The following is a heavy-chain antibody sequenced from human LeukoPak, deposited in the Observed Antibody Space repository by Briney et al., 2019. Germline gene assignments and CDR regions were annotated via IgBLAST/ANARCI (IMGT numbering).Heavy chain of an antibody. CDR3: TREAGDRVDY. Sequence: GGSLRLSCTASGLTFVDYAMRWFRQAPGKGLEWVGFIRMKASGATTEYAASVKGRFTMSRDDSKNIAFLQMNSLKTEDTAVYYCTREAGDRVDYWGQGTLVIVSS. D-gene: IGHD4-17*01. V-gene: IGHV3-49*03. CDR2: IRMKASGATT. CDR1: GLTFVDYA. J-gene: IGHJ4*02.